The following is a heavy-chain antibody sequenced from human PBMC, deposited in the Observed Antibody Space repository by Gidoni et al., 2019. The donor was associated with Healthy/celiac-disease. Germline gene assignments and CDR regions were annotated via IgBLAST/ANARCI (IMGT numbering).Heavy chain of an antibody. CDR1: GGSISSYY. J-gene: IGHJ6*03. D-gene: IGHD6-6*01. V-gene: IGHV4-59*01. CDR2: IYYSGST. CDR3: ARNRLPSIAARQYYYYMDV. Sequence: QVQLQESGPGLVKPSETLSLTCTVPGGSISSYYWSWIRQPPGKGLEWIGYIYYSGSTNYNPSLKSRVTISVDTSKNQFYLKLSSVTAADTAVYYCARNRLPSIAARQYYYYMDVWGKGTTVTVSS.